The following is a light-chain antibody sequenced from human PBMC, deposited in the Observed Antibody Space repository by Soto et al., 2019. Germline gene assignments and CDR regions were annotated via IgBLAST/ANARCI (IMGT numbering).Light chain of an antibody. Sequence: ALTQPASVSRSPGQSIIISCTGRRSDIGDYYDVSWYRQYPGKVPKLVIYDVSHRPSGVSNRFSGSKSGNTASLTISGLQAEYEADYYCSSSTTTTSLVVFGGGAKLTVL. CDR3: SSSTTTTSLVV. CDR1: RSDIGDYYD. V-gene: IGLV2-14*01. J-gene: IGLJ3*02. CDR2: DVS.